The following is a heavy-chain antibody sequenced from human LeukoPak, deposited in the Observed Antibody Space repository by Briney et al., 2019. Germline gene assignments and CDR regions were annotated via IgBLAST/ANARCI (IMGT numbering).Heavy chain of an antibody. Sequence: GRSLRLSCTASGFIFEDYAMHWLRQAPGKGLEWVSGISWNSGSIDYADSVKGRFTISRDNAKNSLYLQMNSLRAEDTALYYCAKERACSSTSCYAFDYWGQGTLVTVSS. CDR1: GFIFEDYA. J-gene: IGHJ4*02. CDR2: ISWNSGSI. CDR3: AKERACSSTSCYAFDY. D-gene: IGHD2-2*01. V-gene: IGHV3-9*01.